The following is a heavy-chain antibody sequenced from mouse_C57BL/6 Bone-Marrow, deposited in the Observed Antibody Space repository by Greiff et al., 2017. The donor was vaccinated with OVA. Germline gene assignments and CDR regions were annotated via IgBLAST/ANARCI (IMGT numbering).Heavy chain of an antibody. CDR2: IYPRDGST. D-gene: IGHD2-2*01. V-gene: IGHV1-78*01. CDR1: GYTFTDHT. J-gene: IGHJ4*01. Sequence: VQVVESDAELVKPGASVKISCKVSGYTFTDHTIHWMKQRPEQGLEWIGYIYPRDGSTKYNEKFKGKATLTADKSSSTAYMQLNSLTSEDSAVYFCARESPIYYGYDRAMDYWGQGTSVTVSS. CDR3: ARESPIYYGYDRAMDY.